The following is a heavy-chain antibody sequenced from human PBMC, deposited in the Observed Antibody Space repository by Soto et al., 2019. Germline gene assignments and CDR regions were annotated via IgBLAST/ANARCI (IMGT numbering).Heavy chain of an antibody. J-gene: IGHJ6*02. CDR1: GGTFSSYA. CDR2: MNPNSGNT. Sequence: ASVKVSCKASGGTFSSYAINWVRQATGQGLEWMGWMNPNSGNTGYAQKFQGRVTMTRNTSISTAYMELSSLRSEDTAVYYCARGRRYYDSSGYRGYGMDVWGQGTTVTVSS. V-gene: IGHV1-8*02. D-gene: IGHD3-22*01. CDR3: ARGRRYYDSSGYRGYGMDV.